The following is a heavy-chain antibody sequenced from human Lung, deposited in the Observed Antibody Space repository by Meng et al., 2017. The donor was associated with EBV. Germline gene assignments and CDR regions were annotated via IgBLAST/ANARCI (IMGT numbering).Heavy chain of an antibody. D-gene: IGHD2-21*01. CDR2: IHHSGRT. V-gene: IGHV4-4*02. CDR3: ARDSDSAYSLGY. J-gene: IGHJ4*02. CDR1: GDSIIIGNW. Sequence: QVHLKDSGPGLVNPSGTLSLTCAVSGDSIIIGNWWSWVRQSPGKGLEWIGEIHHSGRTNYNPSLKSRITMSLDKPKNQFSLKLSSVTAADTAVYYCARDSDSAYSLGYWGQGTLVTVSS.